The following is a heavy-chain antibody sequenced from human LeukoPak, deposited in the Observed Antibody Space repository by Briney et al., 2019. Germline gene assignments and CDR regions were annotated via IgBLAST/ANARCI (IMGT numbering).Heavy chain of an antibody. CDR1: GFTFSSYA. V-gene: IGHV3-23*01. CDR2: TSGSGGST. D-gene: IGHD3-10*02. Sequence: GGSLRLSCAASGFTFSSYAMSWVRQAPGKGLEWVSATSGSGGSTYYADSVKGRFTISRDNAKNSLYLQMNSLRAEDTALYYCAKGSRFDDYFDYWGQGTLVTVSS. CDR3: AKGSRFDDYFDY. J-gene: IGHJ4*02.